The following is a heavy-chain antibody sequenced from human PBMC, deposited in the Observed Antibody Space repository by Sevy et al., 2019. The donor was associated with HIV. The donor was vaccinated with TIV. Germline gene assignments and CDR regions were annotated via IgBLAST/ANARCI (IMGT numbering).Heavy chain of an antibody. V-gene: IGHV1-18*01. CDR3: ARGLIRYSERSLNLDV. Sequence: ASVKVSCRSSGYTFTSYALSWVRQAPGRGLEWMGWISGYNGNTNYAPNVQGRVTMTTDPSTRTTYMELRSLGSDDTAVDYCARGLIRYSERSLNLDVWGQETTVTVSS. CDR2: ISGYNGNT. D-gene: IGHD3-9*01. CDR1: GYTFTSYA. J-gene: IGHJ6*02.